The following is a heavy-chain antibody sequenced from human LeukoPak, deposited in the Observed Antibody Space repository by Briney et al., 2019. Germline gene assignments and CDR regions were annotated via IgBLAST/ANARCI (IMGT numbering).Heavy chain of an antibody. CDR3: AKSSPPPLRY. V-gene: IGHV3-23*01. J-gene: IGHJ4*02. Sequence: ASVKVSCKASGYTFTSYYMHWVRQAPGKGLEWVSAFSGSGGSTYYADSVKGRFTISRDNSKNTLYLQMNSLRAEDTAVYYCAKSSPPPLRYWGQGTLVTVSS. CDR1: GYTFTSYY. CDR2: FSGSGGST.